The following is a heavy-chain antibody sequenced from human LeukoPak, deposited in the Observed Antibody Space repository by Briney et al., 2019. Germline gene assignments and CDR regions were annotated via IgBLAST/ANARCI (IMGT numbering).Heavy chain of an antibody. Sequence: PSETLSLTCTVSGGSTSSYYWSWIRQPPGKGLEWIGYIYYSGSTNYNPSLKSRVTISVDTSKNQFSLKLSSVTAADTAVYYCARCGSPWDDAFDIWGQGTMVTVSS. D-gene: IGHD1-26*01. V-gene: IGHV4-59*01. CDR1: GGSTSSYY. J-gene: IGHJ3*02. CDR2: IYYSGST. CDR3: ARCGSPWDDAFDI.